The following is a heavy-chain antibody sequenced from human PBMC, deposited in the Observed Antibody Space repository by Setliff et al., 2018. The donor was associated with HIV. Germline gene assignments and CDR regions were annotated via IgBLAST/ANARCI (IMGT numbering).Heavy chain of an antibody. V-gene: IGHV3-30*02. CDR1: GFTFSSYG. CDR2: IRYDGTNNI. CDR3: ASARIPTGGTSTSLDY. J-gene: IGHJ4*02. D-gene: IGHD1-1*01. Sequence: GGSLRLSCVASGFTFSSYGMHWVRQAPGKGLEWVAFIRYDGTNNIYYADSVKGRFTISRDNSKNTLNLQMNSLRPEDTAVYYCASARIPTGGTSTSLDYWGQGALVTAPQ.